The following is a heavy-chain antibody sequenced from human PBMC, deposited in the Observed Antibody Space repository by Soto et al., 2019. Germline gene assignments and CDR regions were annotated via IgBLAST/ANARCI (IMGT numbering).Heavy chain of an antibody. Sequence: QVQLVESGGGVDQPGRSLRLSCAASGFTFSSYGMHWVRQAPGKGLEWVAVIWYDGSNKYYADSVKGRFTISRDNSKNTLYLQMNSLRAEDTAVYYCARDPHGSGSYYNEGYYYYYYMDVWGKGTTVTVSS. CDR3: ARDPHGSGSYYNEGYYYYYYMDV. CDR2: IWYDGSNK. J-gene: IGHJ6*03. V-gene: IGHV3-33*01. CDR1: GFTFSSYG. D-gene: IGHD3-10*01.